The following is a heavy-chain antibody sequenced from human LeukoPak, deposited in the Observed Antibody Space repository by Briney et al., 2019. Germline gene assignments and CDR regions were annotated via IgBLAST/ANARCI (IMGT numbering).Heavy chain of an antibody. Sequence: ASVKVSCKASGYTFTSYYMHWVRQAPGQGLEWMGIINPSGGSTSYAQKFQGRVTMTRDTSTSTVYMELSSLRSEDTAVYYCARVEYYYDGSGYYSLGFDYWGQGTLVTVSS. CDR1: GYTFTSYY. V-gene: IGHV1-46*01. J-gene: IGHJ4*02. D-gene: IGHD3-22*01. CDR3: ARVEYYYDGSGYYSLGFDY. CDR2: INPSGGST.